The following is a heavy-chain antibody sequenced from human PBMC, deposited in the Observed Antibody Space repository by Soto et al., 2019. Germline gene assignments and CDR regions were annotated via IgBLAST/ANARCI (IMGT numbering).Heavy chain of an antibody. CDR1: GFTFSSYA. J-gene: IGHJ4*02. V-gene: IGHV3-30-3*01. CDR3: ARVTGGDTAMVHFDY. Sequence: GGSLRLSCAASGFTFSSYAMHWVRQAPGKGLEWVAVISYDGSNKYYADSVKGRFTISRDNSKNTLYLQMNSLRAEDTAVYYWARVTGGDTAMVHFDYWGQGTLVTVSS. CDR2: ISYDGSNK. D-gene: IGHD5-18*01.